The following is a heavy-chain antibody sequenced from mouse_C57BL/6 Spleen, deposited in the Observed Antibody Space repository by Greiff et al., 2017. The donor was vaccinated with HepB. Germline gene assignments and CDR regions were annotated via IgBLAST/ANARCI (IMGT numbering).Heavy chain of an antibody. CDR3: TRNDGSRTYAY. Sequence: EVQLQQSGTVLARPGASVKMSCKTSGYTFTSYWMHWVKQRPGQGLEWIGAIYPGNSDTSYNQKFKGKAKLTAVTSASTAYMVLSSLTTEDSAVYYCTRNDGSRTYAYWGQGTLVTVSA. CDR1: GYTFTSYW. D-gene: IGHD1-1*01. CDR2: IYPGNSDT. J-gene: IGHJ3*01. V-gene: IGHV1-5*01.